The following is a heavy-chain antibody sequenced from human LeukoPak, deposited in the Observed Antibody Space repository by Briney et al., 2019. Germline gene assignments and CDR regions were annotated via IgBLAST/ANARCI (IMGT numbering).Heavy chain of an antibody. CDR2: IYYSGST. V-gene: IGHV4-39*07. CDR1: GGSISSSSYY. D-gene: IGHD6-19*01. CDR3: ATHEDSSGWYGGDY. J-gene: IGHJ4*02. Sequence: PSETLSLTCTVPGGSISSSSYYWGWIRQPPGKGLEWIGSIYYSGSTCYNPSLKSRVTISVDTSKNQFSLKLSSVTAADTAVYYCATHEDSSGWYGGDYWGQGTLVTVSS.